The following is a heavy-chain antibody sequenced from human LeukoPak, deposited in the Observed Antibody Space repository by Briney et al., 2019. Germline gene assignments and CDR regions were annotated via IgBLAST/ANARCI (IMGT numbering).Heavy chain of an antibody. J-gene: IGHJ4*02. V-gene: IGHV4-59*08. CDR3: ARGDKSKARPDH. CDR1: DGSLSSYY. CDR2: IYYSGST. Sequence: SETLSLTCNVSDGSLSSYYWNWIRQPPGKGLEWIGYIYYSGSTYYNPSLKSQVTISLDTSKNQFSLKLSSVSAADTAVYYCARGDKSKARPDHWGQGTLVTVSS. D-gene: IGHD2-15*01.